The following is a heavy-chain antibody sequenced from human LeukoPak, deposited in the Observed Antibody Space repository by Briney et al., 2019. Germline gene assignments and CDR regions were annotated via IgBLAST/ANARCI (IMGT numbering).Heavy chain of an antibody. V-gene: IGHV1-2*02. CDR3: ARADRYCSGGSCFPFDY. CDR1: GYTFTGYY. CDR2: INPNSGGT. D-gene: IGHD2-15*01. J-gene: IGHJ4*02. Sequence: GASVEVSCKASGYTFTGYYMHWVRQAPGQGLEWMGWINPNSGGTNYAQKFQGRVTMTRDTSISTAYMELSRLRSDDTAVYYCARADRYCSGGSCFPFDYWGQGTLVTVSS.